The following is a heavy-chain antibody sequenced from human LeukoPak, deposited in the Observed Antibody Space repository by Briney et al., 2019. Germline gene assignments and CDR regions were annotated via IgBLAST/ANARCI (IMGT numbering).Heavy chain of an antibody. D-gene: IGHD5-24*01. CDR2: IRPNSGGI. J-gene: IGHJ4*02. CDR1: GYTLTDHH. Sequence: ASVKVSCKASGYTLTDHHLIWVRQAPGQGLEWMGWIRPNSGGIKYAQEFQGRVTMTRDTSINTAYMELTSLTSDDTAIYYCARDPVDGYSHYDFWGQGTLVTVSS. V-gene: IGHV1-2*02. CDR3: ARDPVDGYSHYDF.